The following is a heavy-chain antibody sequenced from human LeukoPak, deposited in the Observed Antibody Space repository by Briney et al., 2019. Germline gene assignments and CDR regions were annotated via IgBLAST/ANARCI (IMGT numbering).Heavy chain of an antibody. D-gene: IGHD3-3*01. J-gene: IGHJ1*01. Sequence: GGSLRLSCAASGFTFSSYGMHWVRQAPGKGLEWVAVIWYDGSNKYYADSVKGRFTISRDSSKNTLYLQMNSLRAEDTAVYYCAKENEEYYDFWSGYFQHWGQGTLVTVSS. V-gene: IGHV3-33*06. CDR1: GFTFSSYG. CDR2: IWYDGSNK. CDR3: AKENEEYYDFWSGYFQH.